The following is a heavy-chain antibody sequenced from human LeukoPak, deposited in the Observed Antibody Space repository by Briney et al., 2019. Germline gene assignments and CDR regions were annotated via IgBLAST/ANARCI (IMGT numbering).Heavy chain of an antibody. J-gene: IGHJ4*02. CDR2: IKLDVSVK. CDR3: ARAGTGLDY. V-gene: IGHV3-7*01. CDR1: GFPFSGAW. D-gene: IGHD2-8*02. Sequence: SGGSLRLYCTAAGFPFSGAWMTWVRQAPGQGLEWVAIIKLDVSVKYYVDSVKGRFCISRDNAKNSVYLQMNNLRAEDTAVYYCARAGTGLDYWGQGTLVTVSS.